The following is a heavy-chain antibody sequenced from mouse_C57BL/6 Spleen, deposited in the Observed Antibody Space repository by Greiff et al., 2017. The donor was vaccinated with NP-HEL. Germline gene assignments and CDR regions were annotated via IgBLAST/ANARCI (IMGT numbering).Heavy chain of an antibody. J-gene: IGHJ4*01. D-gene: IGHD3-2*02. V-gene: IGHV5-17*01. CDR3: ARDSSGYLYAMDY. CDR2: ISSGSSTI. CDR1: GFTFSDYG. Sequence: EVMLVESGGGLVKPGGSLKLSCAASGFTFSDYGMHWVRQAPEKGLEWVAYISSGSSTIYYADTVKGRFTISRDNAKNTLFLQMTSLRSEDTAMYYCARDSSGYLYAMDYWGQGTSVTVSS.